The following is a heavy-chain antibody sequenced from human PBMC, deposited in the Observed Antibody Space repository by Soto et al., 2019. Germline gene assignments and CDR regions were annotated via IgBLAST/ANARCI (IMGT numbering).Heavy chain of an antibody. J-gene: IGHJ4*02. CDR2: IYPNGGTT. CDR3: VRDNSGFDY. Sequence: QVQLVQSGTEVKKPGASVKLSCKTSGYTFTNNYMHWVRQAPGQGLEWMGMIYPNGGTTDYAQKSQGRVTMTSDTSTTTVYMELSSLTADDRAVYYCVRDNSGFDYWGQGTVVTVSS. D-gene: IGHD6-13*01. V-gene: IGHV1-46*03. CDR1: GYTFTNNY.